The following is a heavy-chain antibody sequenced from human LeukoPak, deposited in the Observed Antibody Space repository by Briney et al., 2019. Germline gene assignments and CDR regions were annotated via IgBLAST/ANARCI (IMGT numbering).Heavy chain of an antibody. D-gene: IGHD2-2*01. V-gene: IGHV4-39*01. J-gene: IGHJ5*02. CDR2: IYYSGST. Sequence: SETLSLTCTVSGGSISSGSYFWGGVRQPPGKGLEWIGSIYYSGSTYYNPSLKSRVTISVDTSKNQFSLKLTSVTAADTAVYYRARIYCSSTTCYFPSWFDPWGQGTLVTVSS. CDR1: GGSISSGSYF. CDR3: ARIYCSSTTCYFPSWFDP.